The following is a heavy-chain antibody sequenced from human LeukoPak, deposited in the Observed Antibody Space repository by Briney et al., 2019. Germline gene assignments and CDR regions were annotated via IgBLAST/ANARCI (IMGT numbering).Heavy chain of an antibody. D-gene: IGHD6-19*01. V-gene: IGHV3-30*02. CDR3: AKTYSSGWGFDY. CDR1: GFTFSSYG. J-gene: IGHJ4*02. CDR2: IWYDGSNK. Sequence: PGGSLRLSCAASGFTFSSYGMHWVRQAPGKGLEWVAVIWYDGSNKYYADSVKGRFTISRDNSKNTLYLQMNSLRAEDTAVYYCAKTYSSGWGFDYWGQGTLVTVSS.